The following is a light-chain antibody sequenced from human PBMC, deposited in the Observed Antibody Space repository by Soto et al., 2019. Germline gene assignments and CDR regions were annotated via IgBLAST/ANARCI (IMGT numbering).Light chain of an antibody. Sequence: QSVLTQPPSVSGAPGQRVTISRTGSSSNVGAGYDVHWYQQLPGTAPKLLIYGNSNRPSGVPDRFSGSKSGTSASLAITKLQAEDEADYYCQSCDSSLSVVFGGGTKLTVL. CDR2: GNS. V-gene: IGLV1-40*01. J-gene: IGLJ2*01. CDR3: QSCDSSLSVV. CDR1: SSNVGAGYD.